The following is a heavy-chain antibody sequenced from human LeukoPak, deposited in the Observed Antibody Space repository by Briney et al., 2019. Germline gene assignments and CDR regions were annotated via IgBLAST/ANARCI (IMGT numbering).Heavy chain of an antibody. J-gene: IGHJ4*02. CDR3: AKAPGYYYDSSNYFDS. D-gene: IGHD3-22*01. V-gene: IGHV3-9*03. Sequence: SGGSLRLSCAASGFTFDDYAMHWVRQAPGKGLEWVSGISWNSGSIGYADSVKGRFTISRDNAKNSLYLQMNSLRAEDMALYYCAKAPGYYYDSSNYFDSWGQGTLVTVSS. CDR1: GFTFDDYA. CDR2: ISWNSGSI.